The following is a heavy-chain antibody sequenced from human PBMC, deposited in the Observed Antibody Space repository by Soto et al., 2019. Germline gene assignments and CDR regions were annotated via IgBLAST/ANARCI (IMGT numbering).Heavy chain of an antibody. Sequence: QLQLQESGSGLVKPSQTLSLTCAVSGGSISSGGYSWSWIRQPPGKGLEWIGYIYHSGSTYYNPSLESRVTISVDRSKNQFSLKLSPVTAADTAVYYWARVNYDYVWGSYRPYGMDVWGQGTTVTVSS. CDR1: GGSISSGGYS. J-gene: IGHJ6*02. CDR3: ARVNYDYVWGSYRPYGMDV. V-gene: IGHV4-30-2*01. D-gene: IGHD3-16*02. CDR2: IYHSGST.